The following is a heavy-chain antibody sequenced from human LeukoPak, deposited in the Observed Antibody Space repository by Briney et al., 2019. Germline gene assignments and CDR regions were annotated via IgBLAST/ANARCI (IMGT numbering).Heavy chain of an antibody. CDR3: ARAHVGAGLAFDV. D-gene: IGHD1-26*01. V-gene: IGHV3-13*01. Sequence: GGSLRLSCAASGFTFSNYDMHWVRQPTGKGLEWVAAIAIGGDTYYPASAKGRFTISRENAKNSLYLQMNSLRAGDTAVYYCARAHVGAGLAFDVWGQGTMVTVSS. CDR2: IAIGGDT. CDR1: GFTFSNYD. J-gene: IGHJ3*01.